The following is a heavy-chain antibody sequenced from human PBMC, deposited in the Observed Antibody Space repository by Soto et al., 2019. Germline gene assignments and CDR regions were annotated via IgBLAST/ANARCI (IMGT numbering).Heavy chain of an antibody. CDR1: GGSFSDFY. J-gene: IGHJ6*02. Sequence: PSETLSLTCAVSGGSFSDFYWSWIRQTPGKGLEWIGEIDHSGTTNYNPSLKSRVTISVTSKNQLSLILRSVTAADTAVYYCARARGYSYGYPPIYYYYGLDVWGQGTTVTVSS. CDR3: ARARGYSYGYPPIYYYYGLDV. V-gene: IGHV4-34*01. CDR2: IDHSGTT. D-gene: IGHD5-18*01.